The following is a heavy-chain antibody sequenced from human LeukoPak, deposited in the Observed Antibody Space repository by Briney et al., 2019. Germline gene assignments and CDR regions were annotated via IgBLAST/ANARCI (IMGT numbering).Heavy chain of an antibody. CDR2: IKQDGSEK. D-gene: IGHD3-10*01. CDR3: AREPKRPAYGSGSYRTLFDY. Sequence: GGSLRLSCAASGFTFSSYGMSWVRQAPGKGLEWVANIKQDGSEKYYVDAVKGRFTISRDNAKNSLYLQMNTLRPEDTAVYYCAREPKRPAYGSGSYRTLFDYWGQRTLVTVSS. J-gene: IGHJ4*02. CDR1: GFTFSSYG. V-gene: IGHV3-7*03.